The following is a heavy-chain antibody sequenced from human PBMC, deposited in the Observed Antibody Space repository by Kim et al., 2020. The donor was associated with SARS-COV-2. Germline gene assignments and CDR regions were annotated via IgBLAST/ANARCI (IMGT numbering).Heavy chain of an antibody. CDR1: CGSISSYY. CDR2: IYYSGST. Sequence: SETLSLTCTVSCGSISSYYWSWIRQPPGKGLEWIGYIYYSGSTNYNPSLKSRVTISVDTSKNQFSLKLSSVTAADTAVYYCAREDPGYDSSGYYFGWFDPWGQGTLVTVSS. D-gene: IGHD3-22*01. V-gene: IGHV4-59*13. CDR3: AREDPGYDSSGYYFGWFDP. J-gene: IGHJ5*02.